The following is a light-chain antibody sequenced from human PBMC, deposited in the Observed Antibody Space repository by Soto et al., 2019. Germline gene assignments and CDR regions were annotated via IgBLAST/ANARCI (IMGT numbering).Light chain of an antibody. Sequence: QSALTQPPSLSGTPGQRVTISCSGSTSNIAGNTVNWYQQLPGTAPKLLIYSNNQRPSGVPDRFSGSKSGTSASLAISGLQSEDEADYYCAAWDDSLNGVVFGGGTQLTVL. CDR1: TSNIAGNT. CDR2: SNN. V-gene: IGLV1-44*01. J-gene: IGLJ2*01. CDR3: AAWDDSLNGVV.